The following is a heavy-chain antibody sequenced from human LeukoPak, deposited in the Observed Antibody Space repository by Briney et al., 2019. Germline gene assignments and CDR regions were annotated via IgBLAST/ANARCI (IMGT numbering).Heavy chain of an antibody. D-gene: IGHD5-12*01. V-gene: IGHV3-30*03. CDR3: ATIVASDTRAYYGMDV. Sequence: PGGSLRLSCAASGFTFTSYGMHWVRQAPGKGLEWVAVISYDGIKRDYADSVKGRFTISRDNSKDTLYLQMNSLRAEDTAVYYCATIVASDTRAYYGMDVWGQGTTVTVSS. CDR1: GFTFTSYG. CDR2: ISYDGIKR. J-gene: IGHJ6*02.